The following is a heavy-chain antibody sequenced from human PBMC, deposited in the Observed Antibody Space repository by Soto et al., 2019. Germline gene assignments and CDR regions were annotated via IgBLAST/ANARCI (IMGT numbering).Heavy chain of an antibody. CDR1: GITFSSYA. CDR2: INAGNGDT. D-gene: IGHD5-12*01. V-gene: IGHV1-3*01. CDR3: ARAISGYVT. Sequence: ASVKVSCTASGITFSSYAMHWVRQAPGQRLEWMGWINAGNGDTRYSQIFQGRVTLTRDTSASTVYLDLSSLRSEDTAIYYCARAISGYVTWGQGTLVTVSS. J-gene: IGHJ5*02.